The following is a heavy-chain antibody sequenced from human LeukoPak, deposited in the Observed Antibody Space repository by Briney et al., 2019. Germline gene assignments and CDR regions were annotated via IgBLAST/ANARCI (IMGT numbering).Heavy chain of an antibody. J-gene: IGHJ4*02. CDR2: ISRSCSTL. D-gene: IGHD3-22*01. V-gene: IGHV3-48*03. CDR1: GFTFSCCE. Sequence: PGGSLTLSCAASGFTFSCCEMNRVRPAPGKALEWVSYISRSCSTLYYAHSVKGRFTISRDNAKNSLYLQMNSLRAEDTAVYYCARDTNYYDSSGDAFDYWGQGTLVTVSS. CDR3: ARDTNYYDSSGDAFDY.